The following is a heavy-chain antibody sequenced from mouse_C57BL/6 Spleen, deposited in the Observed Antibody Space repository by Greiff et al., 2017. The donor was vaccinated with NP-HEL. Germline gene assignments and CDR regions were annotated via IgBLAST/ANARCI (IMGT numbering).Heavy chain of an antibody. CDR2: IHPSDSDT. CDR3: AIRPPSTVGATRYFDV. D-gene: IGHD1-1*01. Sequence: QVQLQQPGAELVKPGASVKVSCKASGYTFTSYWMHWVKQRPGQGLEWIGRIHPSDSDTNYNQKFKGKATLTVDKSSSTAYMQLSSLTSEDSAVYYCAIRPPSTVGATRYFDVWGTGTTVTVSS. V-gene: IGHV1-74*01. J-gene: IGHJ1*03. CDR1: GYTFTSYW.